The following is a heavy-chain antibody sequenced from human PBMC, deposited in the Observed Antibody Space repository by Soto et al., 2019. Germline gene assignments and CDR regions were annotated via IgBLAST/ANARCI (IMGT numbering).Heavy chain of an antibody. CDR1: GFTFSSYA. CDR2: ISHDGSNK. Sequence: QVQLVESGGGVVQPGRSLRLSCAASGFTFSSYAMHWVRQAPGKGLEWVAVISHDGSNKYYADSVKGRFPISRDNSKNTLFLQMNSLRPEDTAVYYCARRGYGMDVWGQGTTVTVSS. J-gene: IGHJ6*02. CDR3: ARRGYGMDV. V-gene: IGHV3-30-3*01.